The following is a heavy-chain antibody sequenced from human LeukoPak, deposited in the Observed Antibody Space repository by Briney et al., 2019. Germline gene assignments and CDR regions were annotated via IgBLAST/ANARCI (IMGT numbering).Heavy chain of an antibody. CDR3: AKHSHDGSAPYYEVQLDY. D-gene: IGHD3-22*01. Sequence: PGGSLRLSCAASGFTFTSFAMSWVRQAPGKGLEWVSTVSRSGVATYYANSVKGRFTISRDNSKNTVYLQMNSLRAEDTAIYYCAKHSHDGSAPYYEVQLDYWGQGTLATVSS. CDR2: VSRSGVAT. J-gene: IGHJ4*02. V-gene: IGHV3-23*01. CDR1: GFTFTSFA.